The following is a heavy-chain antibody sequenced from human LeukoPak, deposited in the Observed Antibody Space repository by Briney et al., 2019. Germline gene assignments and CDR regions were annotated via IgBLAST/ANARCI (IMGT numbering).Heavy chain of an antibody. J-gene: IGHJ4*02. CDR3: AKARVATVTDY. Sequence: GGSLTLSCAASGFTVSNNYMRWVRQAPGKGLEWVSLIYSGGSTYYADSVKGRFITSRDNSKNTLYLQMNSLRAEDTAVYYCAKARVATVTDYWGQGTLVTVSS. D-gene: IGHD4-17*01. CDR2: IYSGGST. V-gene: IGHV3-66*01. CDR1: GFTVSNNY.